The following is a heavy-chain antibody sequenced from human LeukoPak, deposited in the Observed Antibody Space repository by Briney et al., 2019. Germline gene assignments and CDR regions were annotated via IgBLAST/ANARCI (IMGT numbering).Heavy chain of an antibody. CDR3: ARFVFTDYGDYGYFDY. CDR1: GYTFTSYG. V-gene: IGHV1-18*01. CDR2: ISAYNGNT. D-gene: IGHD4-17*01. Sequence: ASVKVSCKASGYTFTSYGISWVRQAPGQGLEWMGWISAYNGNTNYAQKLQGRVTMTTDTSTSTAYMELRSLRSDDTAVYYCARFVFTDYGDYGYFDYWGQGTLVTVSS. J-gene: IGHJ4*02.